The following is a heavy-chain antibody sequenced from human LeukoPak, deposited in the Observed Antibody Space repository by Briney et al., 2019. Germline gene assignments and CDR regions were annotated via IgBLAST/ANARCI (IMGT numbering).Heavy chain of an antibody. CDR2: IKVDGSEK. CDR1: GFTFSDYY. D-gene: IGHD3-10*01. J-gene: IGHJ4*02. Sequence: GGSLRLSCAASGFTFSDYYMSWVRQAPGKGLEWVANIKVDGSEKHYLDPVEGRFIISRDNAKNSVHLQMNSLRAEDTAEYYCVRDGPFGSGTFGYWAQGTLVSVSS. V-gene: IGHV3-7*01. CDR3: VRDGPFGSGTFGY.